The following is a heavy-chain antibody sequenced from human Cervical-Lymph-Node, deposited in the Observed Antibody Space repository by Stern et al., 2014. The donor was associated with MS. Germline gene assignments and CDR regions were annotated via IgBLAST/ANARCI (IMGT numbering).Heavy chain of an antibody. J-gene: IGHJ4*01. V-gene: IGHV1-46*03. CDR1: GYTLTNYY. CDR2: IKPNSGGT. Sequence: QVQLVQSGAEVKKPGASVKVSCKASGYTLTNYYMHWVRQAPGQGLEWMVIIKPNSGGTTYAQKFQDRVTITRDRSTSTIYMELRSLRSEDTAVYYCTRVRDYDSGSYSPPTYWGQGTLVTVSS. D-gene: IGHD3-10*01. CDR3: TRVRDYDSGSYSPPTY.